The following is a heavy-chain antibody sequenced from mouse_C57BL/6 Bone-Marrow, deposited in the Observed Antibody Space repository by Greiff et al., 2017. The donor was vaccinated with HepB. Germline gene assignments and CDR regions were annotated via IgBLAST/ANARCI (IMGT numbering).Heavy chain of an antibody. CDR3: TTDYDGYFLYYYAMDY. J-gene: IGHJ4*01. Sequence: EVQVVESGAELVRPGASVKLSCTASGFNIKDDYMHWVKQRPEQGLEWIGWIDPENGDTEYASKFQGKATITADTSSNTAYLQLSSLTSEDTAVYYCTTDYDGYFLYYYAMDYWGQGTSVTVSS. CDR2: IDPENGDT. CDR1: GFNIKDDY. D-gene: IGHD2-3*01. V-gene: IGHV14-4*01.